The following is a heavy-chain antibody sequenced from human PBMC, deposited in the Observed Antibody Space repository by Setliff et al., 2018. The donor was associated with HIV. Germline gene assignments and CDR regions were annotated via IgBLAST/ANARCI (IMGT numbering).Heavy chain of an antibody. CDR1: GFTFSSYG. CDR2: IRYDGSDK. J-gene: IGHJ6*03. Sequence: PGGSLRLSCAASGFTFSSYGMHWVRQAPGKGLEWVTFIRYDGSDKYYAGSVKGRFTISRDNSKNTLYLQMNSLRTEDTAVYYCAKNARDYYYYYMDVWGKGTTVTVSS. CDR3: AKNARDYYYYYMDV. V-gene: IGHV3-30*02.